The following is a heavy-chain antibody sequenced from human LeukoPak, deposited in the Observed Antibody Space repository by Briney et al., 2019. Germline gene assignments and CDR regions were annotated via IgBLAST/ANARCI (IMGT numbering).Heavy chain of an antibody. CDR3: AKADCGDACYLIDS. CDR1: GFTLDDYA. Sequence: PGRSLRLSCAASGFTLDDYAMHWVRQVPERGLEWVSGINKNSGIIGYADSVKGRFTISRDNAKNSLYLLMNSLRAEDTALYFCAKADCGDACYLIDSWGQGTLVTVS. CDR2: INKNSGII. D-gene: IGHD2-21*02. V-gene: IGHV3-9*01. J-gene: IGHJ4*02.